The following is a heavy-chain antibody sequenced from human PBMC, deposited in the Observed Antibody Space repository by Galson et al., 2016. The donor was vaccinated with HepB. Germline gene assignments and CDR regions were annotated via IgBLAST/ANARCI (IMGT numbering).Heavy chain of an antibody. CDR3: ASYGYKDAFDI. Sequence: SLRLSCAVSGFSVSSNYMNWVRQAPGRGLEWVSLIYSSGTTYYADSVKGRFTISRDISKNTLFLQMNSLRAEDTAVYYCASYGYKDAFDIWGQGTMVSVSS. CDR2: IYSSGTT. V-gene: IGHV3-53*01. J-gene: IGHJ3*02. D-gene: IGHD5-18*01. CDR1: GFSVSSNY.